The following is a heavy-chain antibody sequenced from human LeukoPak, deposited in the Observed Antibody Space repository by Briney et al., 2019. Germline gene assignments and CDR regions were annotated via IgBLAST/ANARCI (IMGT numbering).Heavy chain of an antibody. CDR1: GYTFTGYY. Sequence: ASVKVSCKASGYTFTGYYMHWVRQAPGQGLEWMGRINPNSGGTNYAQKFQGRVTMTRDTSISTAYMELSRLRSDDTAVYYCARARVNWRGAFAIWGQGTMVTVSS. CDR3: ARARVNWRGAFAI. D-gene: IGHD1-1*01. J-gene: IGHJ3*02. CDR2: INPNSGGT. V-gene: IGHV1-2*06.